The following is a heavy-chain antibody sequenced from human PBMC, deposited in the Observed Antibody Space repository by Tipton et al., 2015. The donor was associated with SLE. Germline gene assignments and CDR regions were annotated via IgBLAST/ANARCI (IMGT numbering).Heavy chain of an antibody. Sequence: TLSLTCTVSGASISSYYWSWIRQPPGKGLEWIGYIYYSGSTIHNPSLKSRVTMSVDTSKNQFSLKLSSVTAADTAVYYCARGRGNGSSGHYWGQGTLVTVSS. CDR3: ARGRGNGSSGHY. CDR2: IYYSGST. CDR1: GASISSYY. J-gene: IGHJ4*02. V-gene: IGHV4-59*12. D-gene: IGHD6-6*01.